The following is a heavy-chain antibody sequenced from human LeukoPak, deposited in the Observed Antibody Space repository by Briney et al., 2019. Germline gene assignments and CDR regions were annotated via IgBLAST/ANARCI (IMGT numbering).Heavy chain of an antibody. J-gene: IGHJ6*02. V-gene: IGHV1-2*02. CDR2: INPNTGGT. Sequence: ASVKVSCKASGYTFTGYYMHWVRQAPGQGLEWMGWINPNTGGTSYAQNFQGRVTMTRDTSITTAYMELSGLRSDDTAVYYCAKEVLPAGGYYYVMDVWGQGTTVTVSS. D-gene: IGHD2-2*01. CDR3: AKEVLPAGGYYYVMDV. CDR1: GYTFTGYY.